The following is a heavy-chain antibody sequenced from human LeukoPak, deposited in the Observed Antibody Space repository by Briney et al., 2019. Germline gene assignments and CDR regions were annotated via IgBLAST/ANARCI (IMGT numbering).Heavy chain of an antibody. J-gene: IGHJ5*02. D-gene: IGHD6-25*01. CDR3: ARDEDYQPSGLIDP. CDR2: ISAYNGNT. V-gene: IGHV1-18*01. Sequence: GASVKVSCKASGYTFTSYGISWVRQAPGQGLEWMGWISAYNGNTNYAQKLQGRVTMTTDTSTSTAYMELRSLRSDDTAVYYCARDEDYQPSGLIDPWGQGTLVTVSS. CDR1: GYTFTSYG.